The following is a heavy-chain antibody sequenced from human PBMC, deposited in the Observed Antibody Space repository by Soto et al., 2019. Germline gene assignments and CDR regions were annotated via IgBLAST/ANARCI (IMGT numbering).Heavy chain of an antibody. V-gene: IGHV4-31*03. CDR3: ARAQSITMIRRGVFDI. CDR1: GGSIGSRGHY. Sequence: SETLSLTCTVSGGSIGSRGHYWSWVRQHPGKGLEWIGYIYHSGSSYYNPSLKSRVNMSVDTSKNQFSLRLSSVTAADTAVYYCARAQSITMIRRGVFDIWGQGTKVT. CDR2: IYHSGSS. D-gene: IGHD3-10*01. J-gene: IGHJ3*02.